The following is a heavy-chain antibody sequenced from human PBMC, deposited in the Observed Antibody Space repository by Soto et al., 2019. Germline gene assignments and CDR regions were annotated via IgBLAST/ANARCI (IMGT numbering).Heavy chain of an antibody. CDR3: AHSSSRYFAWPIPWAFDI. V-gene: IGHV2-5*02. CDR1: GFSLSTSGVG. Sequence: QITLKESGPTLVKPTQTLTLTCTFSGFSLSTSGVGVGWIRQPPGKALEWLALIYWDDDKRYSPSLKSRHTITKDTTKTQVVLTMTNMDPVDTATYYCAHSSSRYFAWPIPWAFDIWGQGTMVTVSS. CDR2: IYWDDDK. D-gene: IGHD3-9*01. J-gene: IGHJ3*02.